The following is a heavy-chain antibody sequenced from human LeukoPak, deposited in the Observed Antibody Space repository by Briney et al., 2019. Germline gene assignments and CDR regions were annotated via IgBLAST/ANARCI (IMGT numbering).Heavy chain of an antibody. V-gene: IGHV3-7*01. CDR1: GFTFANSW. CDR3: TRDTIGSLDY. CDR2: IKQDGSTK. D-gene: IGHD1-26*01. Sequence: PGGSLRLSCAASGFTFANSWMAWVRQAPGKGLEWVANIKQDGSTKHYADSLKGRFTISRGNPKNSLFLQMNNLGADDTAIYYCTRDTIGSLDYWGQGILVTVAS. J-gene: IGHJ4*02.